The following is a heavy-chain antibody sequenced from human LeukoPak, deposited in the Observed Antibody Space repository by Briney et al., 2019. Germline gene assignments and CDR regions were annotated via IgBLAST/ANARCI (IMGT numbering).Heavy chain of an antibody. CDR2: IEQDGTKK. Sequence: GGSLRISCAASGLTFSTHWMSRVRQAPEKGLEWVATIEQDGTKKYYVDSVKGRFTISRDNAKNSLYLQMNSLRADDAAVYYCVRDFDYWGQGILVTVSS. CDR3: VRDFDY. V-gene: IGHV3-7*01. CDR1: GLTFSTHW. J-gene: IGHJ4*02.